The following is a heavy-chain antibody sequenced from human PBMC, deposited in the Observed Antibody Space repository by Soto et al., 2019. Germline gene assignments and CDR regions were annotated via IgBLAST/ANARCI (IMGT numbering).Heavy chain of an antibody. J-gene: IGHJ5*02. CDR2: VSSDGNNK. Sequence: GGSLRLSCVASGFSFSNYGMHWVRQAPGKGLEWVAFVSSDGNNKYYAESVKGRFTISRDNAKNTLYLQVDRLTVDDTAVYYCAKDRVIQLLPIWPDPWGQGTLVTVSS. CDR3: AKDRVIQLLPIWPDP. D-gene: IGHD2-2*01. V-gene: IGHV3-30*18. CDR1: GFSFSNYG.